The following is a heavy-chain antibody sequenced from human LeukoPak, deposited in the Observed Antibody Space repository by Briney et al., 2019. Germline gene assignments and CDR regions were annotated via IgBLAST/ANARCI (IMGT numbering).Heavy chain of an antibody. CDR1: GGTFSSYA. Sequence: SVKVSCKASGGTFSSYAISWVRQAPGQGLEWMGGIIPILGTANYAQKFQGRVTITADESTSTAYMELSSLRSEDTAVYYCARGESVAGIATTPDWGQGTLVTVSS. CDR3: ARGESVAGIATTPD. V-gene: IGHV1-69*13. D-gene: IGHD6-19*01. CDR2: IIPILGTA. J-gene: IGHJ4*02.